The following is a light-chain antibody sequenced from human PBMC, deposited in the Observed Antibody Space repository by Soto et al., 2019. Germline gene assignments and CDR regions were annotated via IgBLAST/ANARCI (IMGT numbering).Light chain of an antibody. CDR1: QSINSW. CDR3: QQNGLFWS. J-gene: IGKJ1*01. Sequence: DIQMTQSPSTLSASVGDRVTITCRASQSINSWLAWYQQKPGKAPKLLIYKASSLESGVPSRFSGSGSGTKFTPTIRSRKPNVLPTYNCQQNGLFWSFGQGTRWKSN. CDR2: KAS. V-gene: IGKV1-5*03.